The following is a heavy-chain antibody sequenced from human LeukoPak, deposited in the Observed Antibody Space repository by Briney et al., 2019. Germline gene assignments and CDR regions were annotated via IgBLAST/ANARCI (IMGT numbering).Heavy chain of an antibody. V-gene: IGHV3-23*01. Sequence: GGSLRLSCAASGFTFSSYDMSWVRQAPGKGLEWVSSVSGNSANTYYADSVKGRFTISRDNSKDTLYLQMKSLRAEDTAVYYCARGGSGSYVNIDYWGQGTLVTVSS. CDR2: VSGNSANT. D-gene: IGHD1-26*01. CDR3: ARGGSGSYVNIDY. J-gene: IGHJ4*02. CDR1: GFTFSSYD.